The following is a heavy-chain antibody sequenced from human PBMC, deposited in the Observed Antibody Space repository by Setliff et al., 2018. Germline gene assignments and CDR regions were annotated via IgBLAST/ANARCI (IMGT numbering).Heavy chain of an antibody. J-gene: IGHJ6*02. CDR3: AREGVGSGSYYWEVVRGMDV. V-gene: IGHV4-61*02. CDR2: MYTSGST. D-gene: IGHD3-10*01. CDR1: GGSISSDVYY. Sequence: SETLSLTCTVSGGSISSDVYYWSWIRQPAGKGLEWIGRMYTSGSTNYNPPLKSRVTISLDTSKNQFSLKLSSVTAADTAVYYCAREGVGSGSYYWEVVRGMDVWGQGTTVTVSS.